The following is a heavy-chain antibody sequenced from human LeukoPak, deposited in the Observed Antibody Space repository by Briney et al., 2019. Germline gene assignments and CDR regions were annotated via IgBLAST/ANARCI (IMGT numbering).Heavy chain of an antibody. Sequence: SVTVFYTASGGTFSIYATSWVRQAPGQGLEWMGGIIPIFGTANYAQKFQGRITITTDESTSPAYMELSSLRSEDTAEYYCARGPVQFAPATQTTHYYYMDVWGKGATVTVSS. V-gene: IGHV1-69*05. CDR2: IIPIFGTA. CDR3: ARGPVQFAPATQTTHYYYMDV. CDR1: GGTFSIYA. J-gene: IGHJ6*03. D-gene: IGHD1-1*01.